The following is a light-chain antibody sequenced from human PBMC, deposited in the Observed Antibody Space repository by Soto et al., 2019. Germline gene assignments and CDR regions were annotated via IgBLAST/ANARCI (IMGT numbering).Light chain of an antibody. V-gene: IGKV1-5*01. Sequence: DIQMTQSPSTLSASVGDRVTITCRASQSVTSRLAWYQQKPGKAPKLLIYGASNLESGIPSRFSGRGSGTEFTLTISSLQPDDFATYYCHQYNSYSLTFGGGTKVEIK. CDR1: QSVTSR. J-gene: IGKJ4*01. CDR2: GAS. CDR3: HQYNSYSLT.